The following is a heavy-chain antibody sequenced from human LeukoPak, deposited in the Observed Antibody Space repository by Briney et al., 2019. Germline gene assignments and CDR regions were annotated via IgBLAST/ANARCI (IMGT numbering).Heavy chain of an antibody. D-gene: IGHD2-21*01. CDR1: GFTFSTYF. Sequence: GRSLRLSCAASGFTFSTYFMHWVRQAPGKGLEWVADIASDGSHTFYVESVKGRFTISRDNSKNTLYLQMNSLRAEDTAVYFCARERQDTILHSGAFDIWGQGTTVTVSS. CDR2: IASDGSHT. J-gene: IGHJ3*02. CDR3: ARERQDTILHSGAFDI. V-gene: IGHV3-30-3*01.